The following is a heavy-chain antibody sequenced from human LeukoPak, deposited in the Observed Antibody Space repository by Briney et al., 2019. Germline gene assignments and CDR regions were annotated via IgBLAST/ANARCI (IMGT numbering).Heavy chain of an antibody. CDR2: INHSGST. D-gene: IGHD3-9*01. CDR1: GGSISSSGYH. J-gene: IGHJ5*02. CDR3: ARSPLRYFDRYGLHNWFDP. Sequence: PSETLSLTCIVSGGSISSSGYHCGWVRQPPGKGLEWIGEINHSGSTNYNPSLKSRVTISVDTSKNQFSLKLSSVTAADTAVYYCARSPLRYFDRYGLHNWFDPWGQGTLVTVSS. V-gene: IGHV4-39*07.